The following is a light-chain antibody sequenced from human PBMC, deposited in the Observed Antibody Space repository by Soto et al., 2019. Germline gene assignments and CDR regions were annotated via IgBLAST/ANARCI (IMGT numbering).Light chain of an antibody. CDR1: QSVSGW. V-gene: IGKV1-5*01. J-gene: IGKJ1*01. Sequence: DIQMTQSPSTLSASVGDTVTVTCRASQSVSGWLAWYQQKPGEAPKLLIYDASALPRGVPARFSGSGSGTKFTLSISSLQPDDFATYYCQHYNVYPWTFGQGSKVDIK. CDR3: QHYNVYPWT. CDR2: DAS.